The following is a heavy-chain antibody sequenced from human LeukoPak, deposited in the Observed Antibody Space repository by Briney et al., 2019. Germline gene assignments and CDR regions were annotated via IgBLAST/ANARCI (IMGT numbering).Heavy chain of an antibody. CDR3: ARDPGDSSGYYSSRNYYFDS. CDR2: IIPIFGTA. J-gene: IGHJ4*02. CDR1: GGTFSSYV. Sequence: ASVKVSRKASGGTFSSYVISWVRQAPGQGLEWMGGIIPIFGTANYAQKFQGRVTITTDESTSTAYMELTSLRSEDTAVYYCARDPGDSSGYYSSRNYYFDSWGQGTLVTVSS. D-gene: IGHD3-22*01. V-gene: IGHV1-69*05.